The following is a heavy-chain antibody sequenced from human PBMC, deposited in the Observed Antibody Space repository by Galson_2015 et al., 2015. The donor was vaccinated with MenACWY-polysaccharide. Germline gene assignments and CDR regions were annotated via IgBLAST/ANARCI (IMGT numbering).Heavy chain of an antibody. CDR3: AKDTGPGEYAYSWGTFDI. D-gene: IGHD1-26*01. V-gene: IGHV3-23*01. Sequence: SLRLSCAASGFTFSSYAMSWVRQAPGKGLEWVSDVSASDGSTVYTDSAKGRFTMSRDNSKRSLYLQMNSLRAEDTAVYYCAKDTGPGEYAYSWGTFDIWGRGTMVTVSS. CDR1: GFTFSSYA. J-gene: IGHJ3*02. CDR2: VSASDGST.